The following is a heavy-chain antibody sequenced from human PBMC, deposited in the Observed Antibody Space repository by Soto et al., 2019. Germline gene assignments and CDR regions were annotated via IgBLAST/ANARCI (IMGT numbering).Heavy chain of an antibody. CDR1: GFTFSSYA. Sequence: GGSLRLSCAASGFTFSSYAMSWVRQAPGKGLEWVSAISGSGGSTYYADSVKGRFTISRDNSKNTLYLQMNSLRAEDTAVYYCAKNAAGQISLLSCFDCWGQGTLVTVSS. CDR3: AKNAAGQISLLSCFDC. CDR2: ISGSGGST. J-gene: IGHJ4*02. D-gene: IGHD6-13*01. V-gene: IGHV3-23*01.